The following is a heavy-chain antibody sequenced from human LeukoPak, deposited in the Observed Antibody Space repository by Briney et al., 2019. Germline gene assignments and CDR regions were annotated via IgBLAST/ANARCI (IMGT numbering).Heavy chain of an antibody. Sequence: GGSLRLSCAASGFTFDDYGMSWVRQAPGKGLEWISGINWNGGSTGYADSVKGRFTISRDNAKNSLYLQMNSLRAEDTALYYCARRGYYYDSSGSFDIWGQGTMVTVSS. J-gene: IGHJ3*02. CDR1: GFTFDDYG. D-gene: IGHD3-22*01. CDR2: INWNGGST. V-gene: IGHV3-20*04. CDR3: ARRGYYYDSSGSFDI.